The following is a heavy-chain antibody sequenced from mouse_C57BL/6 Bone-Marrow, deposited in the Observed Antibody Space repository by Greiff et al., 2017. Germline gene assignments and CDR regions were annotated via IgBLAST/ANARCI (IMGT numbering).Heavy chain of an antibody. V-gene: IGHV5-6*01. CDR2: ISSGGSYT. CDR1: GFTFSSYG. Sequence: EVKLVESGGDLVKPGGSLKLSCAASGFTFSSYGMSWVRQTPDKRLEWVATISSGGSYTYYPDSVKGRVTISRDNAKNTLYLQMSSLKSEDTAMYYCARHYDYYAMDYWGQGTSVTVSS. CDR3: ARHYDYYAMDY. J-gene: IGHJ4*01.